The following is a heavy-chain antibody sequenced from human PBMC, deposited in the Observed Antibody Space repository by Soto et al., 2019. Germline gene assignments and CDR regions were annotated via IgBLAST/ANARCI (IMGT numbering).Heavy chain of an antibody. Sequence: PGGSLRLSCAASGFTVSSNYMSWVRQAPGKGLEWVSVIYSGGSTYYADSVRGRFTISRDNSKNTLYLQMNSLRAEDTAVYYCARDCTNGVCYVGAFDIWGQGTMVTVSS. CDR3: ARDCTNGVCYVGAFDI. CDR2: IYSGGST. D-gene: IGHD2-8*01. CDR1: GFTVSSNY. V-gene: IGHV3-66*01. J-gene: IGHJ3*02.